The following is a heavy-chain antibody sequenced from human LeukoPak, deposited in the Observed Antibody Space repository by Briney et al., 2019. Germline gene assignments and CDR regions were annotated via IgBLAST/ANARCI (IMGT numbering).Heavy chain of an antibody. Sequence: GGSLRLSCAASGFTFSSYAMSCVRQAPGKGLEWVSAISGSGGSTYYADSVKGRFTISRDNSKNTLYLQMNSLRAEDTAVYYCAKWGYDYVWGSYRLIPFDYWGQGTLVTVSS. CDR1: GFTFSSYA. V-gene: IGHV3-23*01. CDR2: ISGSGGST. CDR3: AKWGYDYVWGSYRLIPFDY. J-gene: IGHJ4*02. D-gene: IGHD3-16*02.